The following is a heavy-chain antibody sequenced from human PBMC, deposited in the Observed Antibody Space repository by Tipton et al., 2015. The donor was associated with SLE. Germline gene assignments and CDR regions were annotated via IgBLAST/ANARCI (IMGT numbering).Heavy chain of an antibody. CDR2: IRYDGSNK. Sequence: SLRLSCAASGFTFSSYGMHWVRQAPGKGLEWVAFIRYDGSNKYYADSVKGRFTISRDNSKNTLYLQMNSLRAEDTAVYYCAREGQLAWYFDLWGRGTLVTVSS. CDR1: GFTFSSYG. CDR3: AREGQLAWYFDL. V-gene: IGHV3-30*02. J-gene: IGHJ2*01. D-gene: IGHD6-6*01.